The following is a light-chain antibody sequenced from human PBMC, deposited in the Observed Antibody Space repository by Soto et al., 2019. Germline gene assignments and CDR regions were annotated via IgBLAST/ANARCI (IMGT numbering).Light chain of an antibody. V-gene: IGKV1-5*03. Sequence: DIQMTQSPSTLSGSVGDRVTIXXRASQTISSWLAWYQQKPGKAPXLLIYKASTLKSGVPSRFSGSGSGTEFTLTISSLQPDDFATYYCQHYNSYSEAFGQGTKVDI. CDR1: QTISSW. J-gene: IGKJ1*01. CDR3: QHYNSYSEA. CDR2: KAS.